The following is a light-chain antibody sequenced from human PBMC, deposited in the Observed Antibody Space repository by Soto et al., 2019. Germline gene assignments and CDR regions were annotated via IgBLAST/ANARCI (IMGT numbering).Light chain of an antibody. J-gene: IGKJ1*01. CDR1: QSISSW. CDR3: QHYNYLWA. V-gene: IGKV1-5*01. CDR2: DAS. Sequence: IQMTQSPSTLSSSLGDRVTITCRASQSISSWLAWYQQKPGKAPKLLIYDASNLESGVPSRFSGGGSGTEFSLTISSMTPDDFATDDCQHYNYLWAFGQGTKVDIK.